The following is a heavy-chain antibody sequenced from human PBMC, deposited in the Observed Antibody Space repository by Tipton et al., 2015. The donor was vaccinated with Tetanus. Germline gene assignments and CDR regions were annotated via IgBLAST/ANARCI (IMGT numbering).Heavy chain of an antibody. V-gene: IGHV4-30-4*01. CDR2: IYQTGTT. D-gene: IGHD5-18*01. J-gene: IGHJ2*01. CDR3: ARGGSYSYGPRGFDL. CDR1: GASFSSGDYY. Sequence: TLSLTCTVSGASFSSGDYYWSWIRKPPGKDLEWIGYIYQTGTTYYNPSLKGRVTISMDRSNTQFSLKLISLTVADTAVYYCARGGSYSYGPRGFDLWGRGTLVTVSS.